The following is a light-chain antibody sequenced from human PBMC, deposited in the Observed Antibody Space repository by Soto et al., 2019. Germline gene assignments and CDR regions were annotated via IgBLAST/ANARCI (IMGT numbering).Light chain of an antibody. Sequence: DIPMTQSPSTLSASVGDRVTITCRASQSISSRLAWYQKKPGKAPKLLIYKASSLESGVPSRFSGSGSGTEFTLTISSLQPDDFATYYCQQYNSYPWTFGQGTKVEIK. CDR1: QSISSR. V-gene: IGKV1-5*03. J-gene: IGKJ1*01. CDR3: QQYNSYPWT. CDR2: KAS.